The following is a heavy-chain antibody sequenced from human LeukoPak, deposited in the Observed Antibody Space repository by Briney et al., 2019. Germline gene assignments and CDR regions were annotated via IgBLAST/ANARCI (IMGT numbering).Heavy chain of an antibody. V-gene: IGHV1-3*03. CDR3: ARGPYYYGTSGYYSPPLYYFDS. CDR2: INTANGNA. D-gene: IGHD3-22*01. CDR1: GCTFITNA. Sequence: ASVKVPCKTSGCTFITNAVHWLRQAPGQGLEWMGSINTANGNAKYSQDFQGRLTITRDTSATTAYMELISLRSEDTAVFYCARGPYYYGTSGYYSPPLYYFDSWGQGTLVTVSS. J-gene: IGHJ4*02.